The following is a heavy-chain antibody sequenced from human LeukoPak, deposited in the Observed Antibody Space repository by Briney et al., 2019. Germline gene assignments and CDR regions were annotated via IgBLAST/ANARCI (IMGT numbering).Heavy chain of an antibody. D-gene: IGHD2-2*01. J-gene: IGHJ6*04. V-gene: IGHV3-7*01. CDR2: IKQDGSEK. CDR3: ARDQWLDQLPLGFV. CDR1: GFTFSSYW. Sequence: GGSLRLSCAASGFTFSSYWMSWVRQAPGKGLEWVANIKQDGSEKYYVDSVKGRFTISRDNAKNSLYLQMNSLRAEDTAVYYCARDQWLDQLPLGFVWGKGTTVTVSS.